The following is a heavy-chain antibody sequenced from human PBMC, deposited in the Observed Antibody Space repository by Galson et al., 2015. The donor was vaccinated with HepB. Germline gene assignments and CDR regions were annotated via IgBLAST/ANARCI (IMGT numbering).Heavy chain of an antibody. J-gene: IGHJ4*02. CDR1: GGTFNNYG. CDR2: LIPMFDTA. D-gene: IGHD3-16*02. V-gene: IGHV1-69*06. Sequence: SVKVSCKASGGTFNNYGISWVRQAPGQGLEWMGGLIPMFDTASYVQKFQGRVTITADKSTNTAYMELSSLRSEDTAVYYCAKPRSSFGGVIGNFDYWGQGTLVTVSS. CDR3: AKPRSSFGGVIGNFDY.